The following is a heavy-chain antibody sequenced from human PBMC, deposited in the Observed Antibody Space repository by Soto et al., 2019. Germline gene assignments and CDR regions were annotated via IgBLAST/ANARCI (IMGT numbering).Heavy chain of an antibody. Sequence: GGSLRLSCAASGFTFSSYGMHWVRQAPGKGLEWVAVISYDGSNKYYADSVKGRFTISRDNSKNTLYLQMNSLRAEDTAVYYCANWKDLRYYYGMDVWGQGTTVTVYS. D-gene: IGHD1-1*01. V-gene: IGHV3-30*18. CDR3: ANWKDLRYYYGMDV. CDR1: GFTFSSYG. J-gene: IGHJ6*02. CDR2: ISYDGSNK.